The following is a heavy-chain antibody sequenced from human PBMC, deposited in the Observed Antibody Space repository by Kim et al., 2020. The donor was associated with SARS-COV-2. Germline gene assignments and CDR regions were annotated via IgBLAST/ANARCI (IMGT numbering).Heavy chain of an antibody. CDR2: IYSGGST. V-gene: IGHV3-53*01. Sequence: GGSLRLSCAASGFTVSSNYMSWVRQAPGKGLEWVSVIYSGGSTYYADSVKGRFTISRDNSKNTLYLQMNSLRAEDTAVYYCARSYCSGGSCYRGSFDYWGQGTLVTVSS. J-gene: IGHJ4*02. D-gene: IGHD2-15*01. CDR3: ARSYCSGGSCYRGSFDY. CDR1: GFTVSSNY.